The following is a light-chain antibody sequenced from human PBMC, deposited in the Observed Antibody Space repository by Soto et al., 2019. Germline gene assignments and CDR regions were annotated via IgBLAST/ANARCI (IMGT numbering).Light chain of an antibody. Sequence: EIVLTQSPATLSLSPGERATLSCRASQSVSSYLAWYPQKPGQAPRLLIYDASNRATGIPARFSGSGSGTDFTLTISSLEPEDFAVYYCQQRSKWPITFGQGTRLEIK. CDR2: DAS. V-gene: IGKV3-11*01. CDR1: QSVSSY. J-gene: IGKJ5*01. CDR3: QQRSKWPIT.